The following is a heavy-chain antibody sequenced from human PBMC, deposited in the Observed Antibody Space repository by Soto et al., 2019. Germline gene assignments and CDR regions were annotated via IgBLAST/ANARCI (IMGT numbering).Heavy chain of an antibody. Sequence: EVQLVESGGGLVQPGGSLRLSCAASGFTFSSYWMRWVRQAPGKGLEWVANIKEDGSEKYYVDSVKGRFTISRDNAENSLCLQMSGLRAEDTAVYYCARGFKSAFDIWGQGTMVTVSS. CDR1: GFTFSSYW. V-gene: IGHV3-7*05. J-gene: IGHJ3*02. CDR2: IKEDGSEK. CDR3: ARGFKSAFDI.